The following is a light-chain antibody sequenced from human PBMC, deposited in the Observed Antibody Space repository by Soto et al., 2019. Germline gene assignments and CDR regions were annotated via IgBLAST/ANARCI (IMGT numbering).Light chain of an antibody. CDR2: AAS. J-gene: IGKJ1*01. CDR1: RDVGSD. V-gene: IGKV1-6*01. Sequence: YPSSLSASVGEKIIITCRASRDVGSDVSWYQQKPGQAPKLLIYAASNLYTGVPSRFSGSRSGTEFTLTISILQAEDVVSYCSPHDYCHPWTFGQGTKLDIK. CDR3: PHDYCHPWT.